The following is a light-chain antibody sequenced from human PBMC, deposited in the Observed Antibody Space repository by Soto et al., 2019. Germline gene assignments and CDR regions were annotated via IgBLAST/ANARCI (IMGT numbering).Light chain of an antibody. CDR2: GAS. CDR3: QQYGSSPWT. Sequence: EIVLTQSPGTLSLSPGERATLSFRSSQSVSSSYLAWYQQKPGQAPRLLIYGASSRATGIPDRFSGSGSGTDFTLTISRVEPEDFAVYYCQQYGSSPWTFGQGTKVDIK. J-gene: IGKJ1*01. V-gene: IGKV3-20*01. CDR1: QSVSSSY.